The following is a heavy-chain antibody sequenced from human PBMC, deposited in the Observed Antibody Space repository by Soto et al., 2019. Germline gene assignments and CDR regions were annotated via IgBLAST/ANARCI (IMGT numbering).Heavy chain of an antibody. CDR3: ARVIKDWGSYYFDY. V-gene: IGHV3-7*01. J-gene: IGHJ4*02. CDR1: GFTFSSYW. Sequence: PGGSLRLSCAASGFTFSSYWMSWVRQAPGKGLEWVANIKQDGSEKYYVDSVKGRFTISRDNAKNSLYLQMNSLRAEDTAVYYSARVIKDWGSYYFDYWGQGTLVPVYS. CDR2: IKQDGSEK. D-gene: IGHD3-16*01.